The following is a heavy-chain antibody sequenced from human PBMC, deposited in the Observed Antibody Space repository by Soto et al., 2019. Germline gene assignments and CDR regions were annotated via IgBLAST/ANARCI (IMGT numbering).Heavy chain of an antibody. D-gene: IGHD3-22*01. CDR2: IYYSGST. Sequence: PSETLSLTCTVSGGSISSYYWSWIRQPPGKGLEWIGYIYYSGSTYYNPSLQSRVTISVDTSKNQFSLKLSSVTAADTAVYYCARDSLGYYDSSGYYSNWFDPWGQGTLVTVSS. CDR1: GGSISSYY. V-gene: IGHV4-59*01. CDR3: ARDSLGYYDSSGYYSNWFDP. J-gene: IGHJ5*02.